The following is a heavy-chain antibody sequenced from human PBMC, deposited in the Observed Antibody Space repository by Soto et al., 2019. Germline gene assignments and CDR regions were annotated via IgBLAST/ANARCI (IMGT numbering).Heavy chain of an antibody. CDR3: ARSYYYGSGSYYINWFDP. J-gene: IGHJ5*02. D-gene: IGHD3-10*01. V-gene: IGHV4-59*01. Sequence: SETLSLTCTVSGGSISSYYWSWIRQPPGKGLEWIGYIYYSGSTNYNPSLKSRVTISVDTSKNQFSLKLSSVTAADTAVYYCARSYYYGSGSYYINWFDPWGQGTLVTVSS. CDR1: GGSISSYY. CDR2: IYYSGST.